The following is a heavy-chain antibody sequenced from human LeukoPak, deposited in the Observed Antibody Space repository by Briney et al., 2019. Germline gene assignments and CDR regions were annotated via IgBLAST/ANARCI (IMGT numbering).Heavy chain of an antibody. Sequence: SVKVSCKASGYTFTSYAMHWVRQAPGQGLEWMGGIIPIFGTANYAQKFQGRVTITADESTSTAYMELSSLRSEDTAVYYCARNKIRYSSSRPFDYWGQGTLVTVSS. CDR1: GYTFTSYA. J-gene: IGHJ4*02. CDR2: IIPIFGTA. V-gene: IGHV1-69*13. CDR3: ARNKIRYSSSRPFDY. D-gene: IGHD6-6*01.